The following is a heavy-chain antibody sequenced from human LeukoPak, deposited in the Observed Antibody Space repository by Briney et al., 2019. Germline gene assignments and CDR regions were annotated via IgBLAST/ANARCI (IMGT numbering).Heavy chain of an antibody. Sequence: GSSVKVSCKASGGTFSSYTISWGRQGPGQGLEWIGRIIPILGIANYAQKFQGRVTITADKSTSTAYMELSSLRSEDTAVYYCARALYYYDSSGYYLDYGGQGTLVTVSS. D-gene: IGHD3-22*01. J-gene: IGHJ4*02. V-gene: IGHV1-69*02. CDR3: ARALYYYDSSGYYLDY. CDR1: GGTFSSYT. CDR2: IIPILGIA.